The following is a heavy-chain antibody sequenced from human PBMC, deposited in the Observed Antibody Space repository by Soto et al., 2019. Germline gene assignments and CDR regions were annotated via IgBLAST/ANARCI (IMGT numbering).Heavy chain of an antibody. CDR3: VRERQLGV. J-gene: IGHJ6*02. V-gene: IGHV3-23*01. CDR2: IDASGGTT. CDR1: GFTFSIYA. D-gene: IGHD6-6*01. Sequence: PGGSLRLSXAASGFTFSIYAMSWARQAPGKGLEWVSVIDASGGTTYTDSVKGRFTISRDNSKNTLYLQMNSLRVEDTAVYYCVRERQLGVWGQGTTVTVSS.